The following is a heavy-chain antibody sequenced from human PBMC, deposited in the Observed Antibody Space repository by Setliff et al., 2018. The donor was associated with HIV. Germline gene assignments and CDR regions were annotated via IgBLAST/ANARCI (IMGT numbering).Heavy chain of an antibody. J-gene: IGHJ4*02. CDR1: GYTFTAFG. CDR3: ARDPVPQKRNNFWSGYSDY. Sequence: ASVKVSCKASGYTFTAFGMNWLRQAPGQGPEWMGWISTYNGNTNYAQKFQGRVTMTTDTSTSTVYMELRSLRSDDTAVYYCARDPVPQKRNNFWSGYSDYWGQGTLVTVSS. V-gene: IGHV1-18*01. D-gene: IGHD3-3*01. CDR2: ISTYNGNT.